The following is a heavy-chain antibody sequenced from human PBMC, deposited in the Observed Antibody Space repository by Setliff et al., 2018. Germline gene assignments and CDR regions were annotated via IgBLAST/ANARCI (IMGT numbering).Heavy chain of an antibody. CDR1: GGSFDTYY. J-gene: IGHJ3*02. CDR3: RQAVVGRDVFDI. Sequence: SETLSLTCNVYGGSFDTYYWSWIRQPPGKGLEWFGEINQSGSGDYNPSFKGRVTISVDTSKKQFSLTLTPVTAADTALYYCRQAVVGRDVFDIWGQGTVVTVSS. CDR2: INQSGSG. V-gene: IGHV4-34*01. D-gene: IGHD1-1*01.